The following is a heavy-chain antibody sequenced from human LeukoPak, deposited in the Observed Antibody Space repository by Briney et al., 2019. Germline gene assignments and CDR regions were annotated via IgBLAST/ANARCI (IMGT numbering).Heavy chain of an antibody. CDR2: IKSDGSN. D-gene: IGHD6-19*01. CDR3: VKQRRVAVAGEDPDDY. V-gene: IGHV3-74*01. J-gene: IGHJ4*02. Sequence: GGSLRLSCAASGFTFSSYWMHWVRQAPGKGLVWVSRIKSDGSNYYADSVKGRFTISRDNAKNTLYLEMNSLGAEDTAVYYCVKQRRVAVAGEDPDDYWGQGVLVIVSS. CDR1: GFTFSSYW.